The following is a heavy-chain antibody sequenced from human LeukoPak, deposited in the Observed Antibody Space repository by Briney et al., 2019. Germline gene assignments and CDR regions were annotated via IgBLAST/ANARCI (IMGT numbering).Heavy chain of an antibody. CDR3: ARHCSSTSCYFDY. Sequence: GGSLRLSCAASGFTFSNYAMSWVRQAPGKGLEWVSAISGSGGSTYYADSVKGRFTISRDNSKNTLYLQMNSLRAEDTAVYYCARHCSSTSCYFDYWGQGTLVTVSS. J-gene: IGHJ4*02. V-gene: IGHV3-23*01. D-gene: IGHD2-2*01. CDR2: ISGSGGST. CDR1: GFTFSNYA.